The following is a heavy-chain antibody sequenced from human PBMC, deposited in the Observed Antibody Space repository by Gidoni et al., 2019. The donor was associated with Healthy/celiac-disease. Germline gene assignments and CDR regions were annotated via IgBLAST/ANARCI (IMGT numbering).Heavy chain of an antibody. D-gene: IGHD3-10*01. J-gene: IGHJ3*02. CDR2: IYYSGST. V-gene: IGHV4-31*03. Sequence: QVQLQESGPGLVKPSQTLSLTCTVSGGSISSGGYYWSWIRQHPGKGLEWIGYIYYSGSTYYTPSLKSRVTISVDTSKNQFSLKLSSVTAADTAVYYCVFGSGSYSSRAAAFDIWGQGTMVTVSS. CDR1: GGSISSGGYY. CDR3: VFGSGSYSSRAAAFDI.